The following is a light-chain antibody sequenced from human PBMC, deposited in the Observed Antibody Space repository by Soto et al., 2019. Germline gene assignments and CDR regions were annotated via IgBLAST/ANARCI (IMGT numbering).Light chain of an antibody. J-gene: IGKJ2*01. CDR2: DAS. CDR1: QDISTF. CDR3: QQFENLPVT. Sequence: DIQMTQSPSSLSASVGDRVTITCQASQDISTFLNWYQQKPGEAPKLLIYDASNLEIGVPSRFSGGGSGTDFTFAISSLQPEDVATFYCQQFENLPVTFGPGTKLEI. V-gene: IGKV1-33*01.